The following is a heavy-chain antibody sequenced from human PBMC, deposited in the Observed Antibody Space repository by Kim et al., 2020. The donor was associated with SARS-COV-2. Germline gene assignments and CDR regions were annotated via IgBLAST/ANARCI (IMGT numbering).Heavy chain of an antibody. CDR2: ISGDGGST. D-gene: IGHD5-12*01. V-gene: IGHV3-43*02. CDR3: AKDDWRDGYILFDY. Sequence: GGSLRLSCAASGFTFDDYAMHWVRQAPGKGLEWVSLISGDGGSTYYADSVKGRFTISRDNSKNSLYLQMNSLRTEDTALYYCAKDDWRDGYILFDYWGQGTLVTVSS. CDR1: GFTFDDYA. J-gene: IGHJ4*02.